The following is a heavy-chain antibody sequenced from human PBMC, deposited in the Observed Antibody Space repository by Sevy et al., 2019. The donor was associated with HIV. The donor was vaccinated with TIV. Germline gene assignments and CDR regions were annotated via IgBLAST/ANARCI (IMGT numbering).Heavy chain of an antibody. Sequence: GGSLRLSCAASGFTFSSYAMHWVRQAPGKGLEWVAVISYDGSNKYYADSVKGRFSISRDNSKNTLYLQMNSLRAEDTAVYYCARGGRGIAAAGKYYYYYYMDVWGKGTTVTVSS. V-gene: IGHV3-30-3*01. J-gene: IGHJ6*03. CDR3: ARGGRGIAAAGKYYYYYYMDV. CDR1: GFTFSSYA. CDR2: ISYDGSNK. D-gene: IGHD6-13*01.